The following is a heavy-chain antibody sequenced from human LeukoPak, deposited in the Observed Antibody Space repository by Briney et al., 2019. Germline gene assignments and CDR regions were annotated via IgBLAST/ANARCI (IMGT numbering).Heavy chain of an antibody. J-gene: IGHJ6*03. Sequence: SVKVSCKASGGTFSSNAISWVRQAPGQGLEWMGGIIPIFGIANYAQKFQDRVMITADKSTSTAYMELSSLRSEDTAVYYCARQGPTYYDSSGYYYAEDYYMDVWGKGTTVTVSS. CDR3: ARQGPTYYDSSGYYYAEDYYMDV. CDR1: GGTFSSNA. D-gene: IGHD3-22*01. CDR2: IIPIFGIA. V-gene: IGHV1-69*10.